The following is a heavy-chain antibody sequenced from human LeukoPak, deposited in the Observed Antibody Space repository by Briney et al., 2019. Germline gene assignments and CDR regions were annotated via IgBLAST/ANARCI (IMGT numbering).Heavy chain of an antibody. J-gene: IGHJ4*02. CDR1: GFTYSNFA. CDR2: ISGSGGST. D-gene: IGHD1-26*01. CDR3: ARSHGGSYYGTYFEY. Sequence: SGGSLRLSCAASGFTYSNFAMSWVRQAPGKGLEWVSSISGSGGSTYYAVSVEGRFTPSRDNSKNTLYMQMNSLRADDTAVYYCARSHGGSYYGTYFEYWGQGTLVTASS. V-gene: IGHV3-23*01.